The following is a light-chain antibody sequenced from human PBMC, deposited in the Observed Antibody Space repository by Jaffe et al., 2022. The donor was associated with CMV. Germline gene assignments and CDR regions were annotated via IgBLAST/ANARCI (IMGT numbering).Light chain of an antibody. Sequence: DIQMTQSPSSLSASVGDRVTITCRASQSIITYLNWYQQRPGTAPKLLLYAASSLQSGVPSRFSGSGSGTDFTLTISSLQPEDFGTYYCQQSYSTLWTFGQGTKVEIK. CDR1: QSIITY. J-gene: IGKJ1*01. V-gene: IGKV1-39*01. CDR2: AAS. CDR3: QQSYSTLWT.